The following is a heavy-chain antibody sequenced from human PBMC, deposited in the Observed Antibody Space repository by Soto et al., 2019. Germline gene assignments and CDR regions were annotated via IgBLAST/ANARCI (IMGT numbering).Heavy chain of an antibody. Sequence: GGSLRLSCAASGFTFSSYGMHWVRQAPGKGLEWVAVIWYDGSNKYYADSVKGRFTISRDNSKNTLYLQMNSLRAEDTAVYYCARESNGYSYGENWFDPWGQGTLVTVSS. CDR2: IWYDGSNK. CDR1: GFTFSSYG. J-gene: IGHJ5*02. D-gene: IGHD5-18*01. CDR3: ARESNGYSYGENWFDP. V-gene: IGHV3-33*01.